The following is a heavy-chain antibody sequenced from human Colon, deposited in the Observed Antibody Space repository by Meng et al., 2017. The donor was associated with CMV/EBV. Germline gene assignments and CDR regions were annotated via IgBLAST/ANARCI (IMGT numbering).Heavy chain of an antibody. CDR3: TTGYSSNWYY. CDR2: ITSKIDGATT. J-gene: IGHJ4*02. D-gene: IGHD6-13*01. V-gene: IGHV3-15*01. CDR1: GFAFSDAW. Sequence: EVHLVESGGDLEKPAGPLGLSCTASGFAFSDAWMNWVRQTPDKVRGWVGRITSKIDGATTQYAAPVKGRFSISRNDSTNTMWLQMNSLKTEGTALYYCTTGYSSNWYYWGQGTLVTVSS.